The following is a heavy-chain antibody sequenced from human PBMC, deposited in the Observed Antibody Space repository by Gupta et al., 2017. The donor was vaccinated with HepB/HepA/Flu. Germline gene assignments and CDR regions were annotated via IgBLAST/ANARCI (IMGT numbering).Heavy chain of an antibody. CDR2: INPSGGST. Sequence: QVQLVQSGAEVKKPGASVKVSCKASGYTFTSYYMPWVRQATGQGLEWMGIINPSGGSTSYAQKFQGRVTMTRDTSTSTVYMELSSLRSEDTAVYYCARSHCSSTSCPPHIYYYYGMDVWGQGTTVTVSS. D-gene: IGHD2-2*01. CDR1: GYTFTSYY. J-gene: IGHJ6*02. CDR3: ARSHCSSTSCPPHIYYYYGMDV. V-gene: IGHV1-46*01.